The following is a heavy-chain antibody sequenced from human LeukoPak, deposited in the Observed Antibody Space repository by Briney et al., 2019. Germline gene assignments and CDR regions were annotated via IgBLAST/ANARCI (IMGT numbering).Heavy chain of an antibody. V-gene: IGHV3-33*01. CDR1: GFTFSSYG. D-gene: IGHD2-2*01. J-gene: IGHJ4*02. CDR3: AIEHRRSTNCSYFDY. Sequence: GGSLSLSCAASGFTFSSYGMHWVRQAPGKGLEWVAVIWYDGSNKYYADSVKGRFTISRDNSKNTLYLQMNSLRAEDTAVYYCAIEHRRSTNCSYFDYWGQGTLVTVSS. CDR2: IWYDGSNK.